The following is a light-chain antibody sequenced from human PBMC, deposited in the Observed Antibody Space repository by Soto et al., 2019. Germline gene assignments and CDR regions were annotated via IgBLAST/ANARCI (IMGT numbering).Light chain of an antibody. CDR1: QSVGSN. CDR2: GAS. V-gene: IGKV3-15*01. J-gene: IGKJ1*01. CDR3: QQYNDWPPA. Sequence: EIVMTQSPATLSVSPGERATLSCRASQSVGSNLTWYQQSPGQAPRLLIYGASTRATGIPARFSGSGSGTEFTLTISSLQSEDFAVYYCQQYNDWPPAFGQGTKVEIK.